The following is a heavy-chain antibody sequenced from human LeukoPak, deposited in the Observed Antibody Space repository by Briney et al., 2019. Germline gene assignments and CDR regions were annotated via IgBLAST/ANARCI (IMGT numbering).Heavy chain of an antibody. Sequence: SETLSLTCAVYGGSFSGYYWSWIRQPPGKGLEWIGEINHSGSTNYNPSLKSRVTISVDTSKNQFSPKLSSVTAADTAVYYCARGPGYAGAFDIWGQGTMVTVSS. CDR2: INHSGST. D-gene: IGHD2-2*01. CDR1: GGSFSGYY. J-gene: IGHJ3*02. V-gene: IGHV4-34*01. CDR3: ARGPGYAGAFDI.